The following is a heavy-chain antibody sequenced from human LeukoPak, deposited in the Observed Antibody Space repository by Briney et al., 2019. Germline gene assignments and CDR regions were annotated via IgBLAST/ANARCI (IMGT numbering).Heavy chain of an antibody. V-gene: IGHV3-23*01. CDR2: ISGSGGST. CDR3: AKDDYYDRSGYAKYFQH. J-gene: IGHJ1*01. D-gene: IGHD3-22*01. CDR1: GFTFSSYA. Sequence: GGSLRLSCAASGFTFSSYAMSWVRQAPGKGLEWVSAISGSGGSTYYADSVKGRFTISRDNSKNTLYLQMNSLRAEDTAVYYCAKDDYYDRSGYAKYFQHWGQGTLVTVSS.